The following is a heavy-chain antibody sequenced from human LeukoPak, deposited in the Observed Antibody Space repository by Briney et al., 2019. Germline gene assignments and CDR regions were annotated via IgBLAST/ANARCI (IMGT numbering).Heavy chain of an antibody. V-gene: IGHV4-34*01. D-gene: IGHD3-3*02. Sequence: NSSETLSLTCAVHGGSFSGYYWSWIRQPPGKGLEWIGEINHSGSTNYNPSLKSRVTISVDTSKNQFSLKLSSVTAADTAVYYCARGHFWSGYYPYYYYYYMDVWGKGTTVTVSS. CDR2: INHSGST. CDR3: ARGHFWSGYYPYYYYYYMDV. J-gene: IGHJ6*03. CDR1: GGSFSGYY.